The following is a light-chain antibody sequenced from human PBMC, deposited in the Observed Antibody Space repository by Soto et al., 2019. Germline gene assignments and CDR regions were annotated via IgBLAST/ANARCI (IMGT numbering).Light chain of an antibody. CDR2: HAS. J-gene: IGKJ1*01. V-gene: IGKV1-5*01. Sequence: DIQMTQSPSTLPASVGYRVTITYRASQSISNWLAWYQEKPGTATKVLIYHASNLQSGVPSRFSGSGSGIEFPLTISSLQPDDFATYYCQQYNSYSFGQGTKVDIK. CDR3: QQYNSYS. CDR1: QSISNW.